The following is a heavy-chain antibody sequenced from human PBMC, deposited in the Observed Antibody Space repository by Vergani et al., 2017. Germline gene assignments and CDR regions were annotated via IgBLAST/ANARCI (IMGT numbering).Heavy chain of an antibody. D-gene: IGHD6-19*01. J-gene: IGHJ3*02. CDR1: GGSISSGGYY. CDR2: IYYSGST. Sequence: QLQLQESGPGLVKPSQTLSLTCTVSGGSISSGGYYWSWIRQHPGKGLEWIGYIYYSGSTYYNPSLKSRVTISVDTSKNQFSLKLSSVTAADTAVYYCARDDVAVAGRDAFDIWGQGTMVTVSS. V-gene: IGHV4-31*03. CDR3: ARDDVAVAGRDAFDI.